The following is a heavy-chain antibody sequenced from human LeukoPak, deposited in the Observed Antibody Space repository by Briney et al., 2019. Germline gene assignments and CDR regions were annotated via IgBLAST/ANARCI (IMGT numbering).Heavy chain of an antibody. Sequence: PGGSLRLSCAASGFTFSSYWMHWVRQAPGKGLVWVSRINTDGRITNYADSVKGRFTISRDNAKNTLFLQMNSLRAEDTAVYYCARVQPYKVYIWDPDYFDYWGQGTLVTVSS. CDR1: GFTFSSYW. J-gene: IGHJ4*02. V-gene: IGHV3-74*01. CDR2: INTDGRIT. CDR3: ARVQPYKVYIWDPDYFDY. D-gene: IGHD5/OR15-5a*01.